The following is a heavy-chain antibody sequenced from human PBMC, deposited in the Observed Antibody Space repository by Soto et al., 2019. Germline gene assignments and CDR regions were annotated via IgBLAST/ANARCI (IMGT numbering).Heavy chain of an antibody. Sequence: QVQLVESGGGVVQPGRSLRLSCAASGFTFSSYGMHWVRQAPGKGLEWVAVIWYDGSNKYYADSVKGRFTISRDNSKNPLYLQMNSLRAEDTAVYYCARDRDYGDYVLLYWGQGTLVTVSS. CDR3: ARDRDYGDYVLLY. CDR2: IWYDGSNK. V-gene: IGHV3-33*01. J-gene: IGHJ4*02. D-gene: IGHD4-17*01. CDR1: GFTFSSYG.